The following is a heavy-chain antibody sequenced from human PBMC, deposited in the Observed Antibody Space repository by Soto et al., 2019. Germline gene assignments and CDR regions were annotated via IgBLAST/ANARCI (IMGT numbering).Heavy chain of an antibody. CDR2: IYYSGST. Sequence: PSETLSLTCTVSCGSISSSSYYWGWIRQPPGKGLEWIGSIYYSGSTYYNPSLKSRVTISVDTSKNQFSLKLSSVTAADTAVYYCAALENGGRYYYGLNWFDPWGQGTLVTVSS. V-gene: IGHV4-39*01. D-gene: IGHD3-10*01. CDR3: AALENGGRYYYGLNWFDP. CDR1: CGSISSSSYY. J-gene: IGHJ5*02.